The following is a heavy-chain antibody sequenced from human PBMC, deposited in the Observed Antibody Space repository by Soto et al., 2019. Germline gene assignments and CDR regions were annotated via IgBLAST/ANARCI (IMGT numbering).Heavy chain of an antibody. D-gene: IGHD6-19*01. J-gene: IGHJ6*02. CDR1: GFTLSRKG. V-gene: IGHV3-30*18. CDR3: AKDALTVAGPQRGSLDV. CDR2: ISYDVSNK. Sequence: GGSLRLSCAASGFTLSRKGMHWVRQAPGRGLEWVAVISYDVSNKYYGDSVKGRFTISRDNSKHTVYLQMNSLRAEDTAVYYCAKDALTVAGPQRGSLDVWGQGTRVTVSS.